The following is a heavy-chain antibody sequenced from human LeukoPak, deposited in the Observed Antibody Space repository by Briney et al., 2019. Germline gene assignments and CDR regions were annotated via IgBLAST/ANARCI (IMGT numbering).Heavy chain of an antibody. Sequence: SETLSLTCTVSGGSISSGGYYWSWIRQHPGKGLEWIGYIYYSGSTYYNPSLKSRVTISVDTSKNQFSLKLSSVTAADTAVYYCAGRCGGDCKWWGAFDIWGQGTMVTVSS. J-gene: IGHJ3*02. CDR3: AGRCGGDCKWWGAFDI. V-gene: IGHV4-31*03. CDR1: GGSISSGGYY. CDR2: IYYSGST. D-gene: IGHD2-21*02.